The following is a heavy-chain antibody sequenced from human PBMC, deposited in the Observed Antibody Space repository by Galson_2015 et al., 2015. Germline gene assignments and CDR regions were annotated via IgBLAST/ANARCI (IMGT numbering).Heavy chain of an antibody. CDR1: GFTFSSYR. J-gene: IGHJ6*02. CDR3: AKDPNNTPYYHNNALALDV. Sequence: SLRLSCAASGFTFSSYRMNWVRQAPGKGLEWVSSISSSSSYIYYADSVKGRFTISRDNAKNSLYLQMNSLRAEDTAVYYCAKDPNNTPYYHNNALALDVWGQGTPVTVSS. V-gene: IGHV3-21*01. D-gene: IGHD3-22*01. CDR2: ISSSSSYI.